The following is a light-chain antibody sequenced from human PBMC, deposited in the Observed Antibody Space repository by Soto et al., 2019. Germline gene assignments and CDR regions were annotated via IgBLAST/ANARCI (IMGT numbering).Light chain of an antibody. J-gene: IGKJ1*01. CDR2: DAS. V-gene: IGKV1-5*01. CDR1: QTISSW. CDR3: QQYNSYPWT. Sequence: DIQMTQSPSTLSGSVGDRFTITCRAIQTISSWLAWYQQKPGKAPKLLIYDASSLESGVPSRFSGSGSGTEFTLTISSLQPDDFATYYCQQYNSYPWTFGQGTKVDIK.